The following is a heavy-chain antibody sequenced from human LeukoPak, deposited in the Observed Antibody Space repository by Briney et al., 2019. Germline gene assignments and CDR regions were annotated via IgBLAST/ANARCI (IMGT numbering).Heavy chain of an antibody. V-gene: IGHV3-30*02. CDR2: IRYDGSNK. Sequence: PGRSRRPSCAASGFTFSSYGMGWVSHVPGKGMEWVAFIRYDGSNKYCAEFVEGRFTNSRDNSKNTLYLQMNSLRAEDTAVYYCAKDMEFQPIDYWGQRTLVTDCS. D-gene: IGHD3-10*01. CDR1: GFTFSSYG. J-gene: IGHJ4*02. CDR3: AKDMEFQPIDY.